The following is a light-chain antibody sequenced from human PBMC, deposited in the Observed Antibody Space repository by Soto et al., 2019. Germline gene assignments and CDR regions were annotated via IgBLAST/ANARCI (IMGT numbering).Light chain of an antibody. V-gene: IGKV3D-7*01. CDR3: XXXXXLPXT. CDR2: GAS. J-gene: IGKJ2*01. CDR1: QSISCSS. Sequence: PGERVTLSCRASQSISCSSLTWCHQKPGQATRLLIYGASTRATSIPARFNGSGSGTDFTLTISSLQPEDFAVYYXXXXXXLPXTFGQGTKLEI.